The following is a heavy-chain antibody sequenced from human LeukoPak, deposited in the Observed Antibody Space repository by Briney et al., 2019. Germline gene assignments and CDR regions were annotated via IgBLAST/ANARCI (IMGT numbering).Heavy chain of an antibody. J-gene: IGHJ4*02. V-gene: IGHV1-2*06. Sequence: VASVRVSCKASGYTFTGYYMHWVRQAPGQGLEWMGRINPNSGGTNYAQKFQGRVTMTRDTSISTAYMELSRLRSDDTAVYYCAREAVAGHFDYWGQGTLVTVSS. CDR2: INPNSGGT. CDR1: GYTFTGYY. CDR3: AREAVAGHFDY. D-gene: IGHD6-19*01.